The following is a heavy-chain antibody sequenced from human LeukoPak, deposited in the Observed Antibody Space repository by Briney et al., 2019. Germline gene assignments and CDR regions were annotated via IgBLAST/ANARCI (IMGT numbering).Heavy chain of an antibody. Sequence: ASVKVSCKASGYTFTGYYIHWVRQAPGQGLEWMGLINPNSGDTKYAQKFQGRITVTRDTSIRTSYMELSSLRSDDTAVYYCSMYASGTSFVEYWGQGTLVTVSS. CDR1: GYTFTGYY. D-gene: IGHD2-8*01. CDR2: INPNSGDT. CDR3: SMYASGTSFVEY. V-gene: IGHV1-2*02. J-gene: IGHJ4*02.